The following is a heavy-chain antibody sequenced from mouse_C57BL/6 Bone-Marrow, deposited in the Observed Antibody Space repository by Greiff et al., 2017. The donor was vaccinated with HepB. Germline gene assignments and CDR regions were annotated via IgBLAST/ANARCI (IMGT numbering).Heavy chain of an antibody. Sequence: QVQLKESGPGLVQPSQSLSITCTVSGFSLTSYGVHWVRQSPGKGLEWLGVIWSGGSTDYNAAFISRLSISKDNSKSQVFFKMNSLQADDTAIYYCARRGFLRQDYAMDYWGQGTSVTVSS. CDR1: GFSLTSYG. CDR2: IWSGGST. J-gene: IGHJ4*01. D-gene: IGHD2-12*01. CDR3: ARRGFLRQDYAMDY. V-gene: IGHV2-2*01.